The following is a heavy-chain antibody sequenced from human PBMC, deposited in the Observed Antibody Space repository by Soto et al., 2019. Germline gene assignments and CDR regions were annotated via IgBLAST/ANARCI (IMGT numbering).Heavy chain of an antibody. CDR3: ARDGGGFGELLLNSYDAFDL. CDR1: EFTFTSHA. J-gene: IGHJ3*01. D-gene: IGHD3-10*01. V-gene: IGHV3-9*01. Sequence: PGGSLRLSCEVSEFTFTSHAMHWVRQAPGKGLEWVSGISWDSGSIDYADSVRGRFTVARDNSKNTLYLQMHSLTAEDTAVYYCARDGGGFGELLLNSYDAFDLWGQGKLVTVSS. CDR2: ISWDSGSI.